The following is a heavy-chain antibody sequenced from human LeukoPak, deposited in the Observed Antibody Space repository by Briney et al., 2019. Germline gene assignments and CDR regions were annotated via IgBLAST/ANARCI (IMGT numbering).Heavy chain of an antibody. CDR2: IYYSGST. CDR1: GYSISSGYY. D-gene: IGHD3-22*01. CDR3: AKDGINYYDISGYDI. J-gene: IGHJ4*02. Sequence: SETLSLTCTVSGYSISSGYYWSWLRQSPGKGLEWIGYIYYSGSTNYNPSLKSRVTISVDTSKNQFSLKLSSVTAADTAVYYCAKDGINYYDISGYDIWGQGTLVTVSS. V-gene: IGHV4-61*01.